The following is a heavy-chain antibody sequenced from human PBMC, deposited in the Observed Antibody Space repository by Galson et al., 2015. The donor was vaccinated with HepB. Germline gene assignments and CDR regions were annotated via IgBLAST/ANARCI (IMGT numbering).Heavy chain of an antibody. CDR1: GYTFTSYY. Sequence: SVKVSCKASGYTFTSYYMHWVRQAPGQGLEWMGIINPSGGSTSYAQKFQGRVTMTRDTSTSTVYMELSSLRSEDTAVYYCARGRYCTSGACPYYFDNWGQGTLVTVSS. J-gene: IGHJ4*02. V-gene: IGHV1-46*01. CDR3: ARGRYCTSGACPYYFDN. CDR2: INPSGGST. D-gene: IGHD2-8*01.